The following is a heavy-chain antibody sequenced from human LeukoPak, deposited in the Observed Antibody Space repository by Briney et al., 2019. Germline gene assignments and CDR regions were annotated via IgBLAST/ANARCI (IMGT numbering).Heavy chain of an antibody. CDR3: ARDLAAPNWFDP. Sequence: GGSLRLSCAASGFTFSDYNMSWIRQAPGKGLEWVSYISSSGSTIYYADSVKGRITIFRDNAKNSLYLQMNSLRAEDTAVYYCARDLAAPNWFDPWGQGTLVTVSS. V-gene: IGHV3-11*04. D-gene: IGHD2-15*01. CDR2: ISSSGSTI. CDR1: GFTFSDYN. J-gene: IGHJ5*02.